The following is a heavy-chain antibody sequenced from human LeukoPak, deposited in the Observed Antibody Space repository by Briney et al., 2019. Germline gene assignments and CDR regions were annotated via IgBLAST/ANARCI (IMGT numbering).Heavy chain of an antibody. CDR1: GFTVSSNY. CDR2: IYSGGST. D-gene: IGHD3-10*01. CDR3: ASLVYYYGSGSYPFDY. J-gene: IGHJ4*02. V-gene: IGHV3-66*01. Sequence: GGSLRLSCAASGFTVSSNYMSWVRQAPGKGLEWVSVIYSGGSTYCAGSVKGRFTISRDNSKNTLYLQMNSLRAEDTAVYYCASLVYYYGSGSYPFDYWGQGTLVTVSS.